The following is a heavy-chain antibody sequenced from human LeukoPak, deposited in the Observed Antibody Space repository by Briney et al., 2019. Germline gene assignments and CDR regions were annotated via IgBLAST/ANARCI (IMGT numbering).Heavy chain of an antibody. V-gene: IGHV3-7*01. D-gene: IGHD3-22*01. CDR3: AREDYYDSSGYPYYIDY. CDR2: IKQDGSEK. CDR1: GFTFSSYW. J-gene: IGHJ4*02. Sequence: PGGSLRLSCAASGFTFSSYWMSWVRRAPGKGLEWVANIKQDGSEKYYVDSVKGRFTISRDNAKHSLYLQMNSLRAEDTAVYYCAREDYYDSSGYPYYIDYWGQGTLVTVSS.